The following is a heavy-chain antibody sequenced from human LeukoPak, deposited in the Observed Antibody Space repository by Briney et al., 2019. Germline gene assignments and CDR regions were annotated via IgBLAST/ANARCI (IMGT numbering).Heavy chain of an antibody. CDR3: ARDLNGDYAFDY. Sequence: ASVKVSCKASGYTFTNYYMHWVRQAPGQGLEWMGIINPSSGSTSYAQKFQGRVTMTRDTSTSTVYMELSSLRSEDTAVYYCARDLNGDYAFDYWGQGSPVTVSS. CDR1: GYTFTNYY. J-gene: IGHJ4*02. D-gene: IGHD4-17*01. CDR2: INPSSGST. V-gene: IGHV1-46*01.